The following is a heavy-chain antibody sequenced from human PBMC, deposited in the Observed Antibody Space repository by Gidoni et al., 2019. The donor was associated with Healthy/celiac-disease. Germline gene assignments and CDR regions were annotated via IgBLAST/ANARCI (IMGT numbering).Heavy chain of an antibody. D-gene: IGHD3-3*01. CDR1: GFTFDDYA. J-gene: IGHJ4*02. CDR3: AKDMGIFGVVTLFDY. V-gene: IGHV3-43D*04. Sequence: EVQLVESGGVVVQPGGSLRLSCPASGFTFDDYAMHWVRQAPGKGLEWVSLISWDGGSTYYADSVKGRFTISRDNSKNSLYLQMNSLRAEDTALYYCAKDMGIFGVVTLFDYWGQGTLVTVSS. CDR2: ISWDGGST.